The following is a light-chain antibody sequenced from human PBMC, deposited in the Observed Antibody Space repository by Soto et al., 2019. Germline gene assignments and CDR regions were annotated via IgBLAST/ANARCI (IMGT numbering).Light chain of an antibody. Sequence: QSALTQPPSTSGTPGQRVTISCSGSSSNIGSNYVYWYQQLPEAAPKLLIYRDDQRLSGVPDRFAGSKSDTSASLAISGLRSEDEADYYCAAWDVSLSGVVFGGGTKLTVL. J-gene: IGLJ2*01. CDR3: AAWDVSLSGVV. CDR2: RDD. V-gene: IGLV1-47*01. CDR1: SSNIGSNY.